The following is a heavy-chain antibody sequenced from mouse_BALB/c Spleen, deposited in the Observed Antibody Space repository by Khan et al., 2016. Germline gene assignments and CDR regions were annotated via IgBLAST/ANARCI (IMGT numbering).Heavy chain of an antibody. Sequence: EVELVESGGGLVQPGGSLRLSCATSRFTFTDYYMSWVRQPPGKALEWLGFIRNKANGYTTEYSASVKGRFTISRDNSQSILYLQMNTLRAEDSATYYCARGHYYDAMDYWGQGTSVTVSS. CDR2: IRNKANGYTT. J-gene: IGHJ4*01. CDR3: ARGHYYDAMDY. V-gene: IGHV7-3*02. D-gene: IGHD1-2*01. CDR1: RFTFTDYY.